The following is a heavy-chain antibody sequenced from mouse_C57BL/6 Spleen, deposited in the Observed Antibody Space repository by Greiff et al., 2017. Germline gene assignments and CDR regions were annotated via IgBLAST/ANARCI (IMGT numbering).Heavy chain of an antibody. Sequence: QVQLQQSGPGLVQPSQSLSITCTVSGFSLTSSGVHWVRQSLGKGPEWLGVIWRGGSTDYNAAFMSRLSITKDNSKSQVFFQMNSLQADDTAIYYCAKMGNYDEGDYWGQGTTLTVSS. J-gene: IGHJ2*01. V-gene: IGHV2-5*01. CDR3: AKMGNYDEGDY. CDR1: GFSLTSSG. CDR2: IWRGGST. D-gene: IGHD2-4*01.